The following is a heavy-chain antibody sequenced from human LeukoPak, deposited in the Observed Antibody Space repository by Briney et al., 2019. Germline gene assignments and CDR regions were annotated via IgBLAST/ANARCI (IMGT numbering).Heavy chain of an antibody. CDR2: INPSGGST. CDR3: ARNYKVARLVGRTYYYYGMDV. Sequence: ASVKVSYKASGYTFTSYYMHWVRQAPGQGREWMGIINPSGGSTSYAQKFQGRVTMTRDASTSTVYMELSSLRSEDTAVYYCARNYKVARLVGRTYYYYGMDVWGKGTTVTVSS. CDR1: GYTFTSYY. D-gene: IGHD3-10*01. J-gene: IGHJ6*04. V-gene: IGHV1-46*01.